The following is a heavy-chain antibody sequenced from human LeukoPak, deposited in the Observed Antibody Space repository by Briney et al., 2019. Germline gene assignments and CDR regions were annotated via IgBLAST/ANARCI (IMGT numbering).Heavy chain of an antibody. D-gene: IGHD3-22*01. CDR3: ARAASDYYDSSGYYTFDY. CDR1: GGTFSSYA. J-gene: IGHJ4*02. V-gene: IGHV1-69*13. CDR2: IIPIFGTA. Sequence: SVKVSCKASGGTFSSYAISWVRQAPGQGLEWMGGIIPIFGTANYAQKFQGRVTITADESTSTAYMELSSLRSEDTAVYYCARAASDYYDSSGYYTFDYWGQGTLVTVPS.